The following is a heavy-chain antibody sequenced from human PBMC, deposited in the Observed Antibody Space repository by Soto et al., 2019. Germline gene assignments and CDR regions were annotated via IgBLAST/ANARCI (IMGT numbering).Heavy chain of an antibody. CDR3: ALEAIAARPGYHYGMDV. D-gene: IGHD6-6*01. V-gene: IGHV1-2*02. J-gene: IGHJ6*02. CDR2: INPNSGGT. CDR1: GYTFTGYY. Sequence: ASVKVSCKASGYTFTGYYMHWVRQAPGQGLEWMGWINPNSGGTNYAQKFQGRVTMTRDTSISTAYMELSRLRSEDTAVSYCALEAIAARPGYHYGMDVWGQGTAVTVSS.